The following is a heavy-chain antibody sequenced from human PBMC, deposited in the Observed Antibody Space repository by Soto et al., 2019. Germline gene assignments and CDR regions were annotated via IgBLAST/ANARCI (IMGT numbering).Heavy chain of an antibody. Sequence: GGSLRLSCAVSGFTFSTCAMSWVRQAPGKGLGWVSAISRSGGNTYYSDSVKGRFTISRDNSKNTLYLQMNSLRAEDTAVYYCARARPAIVQMVGETPGYYGMGVWGPGTTVTVSS. CDR3: ARARPAIVQMVGETPGYYGMGV. CDR2: ISRSGGNT. CDR1: GFTFSTCA. J-gene: IGHJ6*02. V-gene: IGHV3-23*01. D-gene: IGHD2-8*01.